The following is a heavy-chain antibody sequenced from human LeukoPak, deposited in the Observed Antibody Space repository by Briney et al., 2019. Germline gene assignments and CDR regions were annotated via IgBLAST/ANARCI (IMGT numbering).Heavy chain of an antibody. CDR2: ISSSGSTI. CDR3: ARDLSGVTGYTYGRGIDY. V-gene: IGHV3-48*03. Sequence: GGSLRLSCAASGFTFSSYEMNWVRQAPGKGLEWVSYISSSGSTIYYADSVKGRFTISRDNAKTSLYLQMNSLRAEDTAVYYCARDLSGVTGYTYGRGIDYWGQGTLVTVSS. CDR1: GFTFSSYE. D-gene: IGHD5-18*01. J-gene: IGHJ4*02.